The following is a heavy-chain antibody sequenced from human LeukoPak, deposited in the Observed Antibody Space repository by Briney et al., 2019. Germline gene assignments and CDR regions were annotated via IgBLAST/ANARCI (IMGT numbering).Heavy chain of an antibody. J-gene: IGHJ6*03. CDR2: ISGSGGST. D-gene: IGHD6-6*01. V-gene: IGHV3-23*01. CDR3: AKWGSSSSAYYYYYMDV. Sequence: PGGSLRLSCAASGFTFSSYAMSWVRQAPGEGLEWVSAISGSGGSTYYADSVKGRFTISRDNSKNTLYLQMNSLRAEDTAVYYCAKWGSSSSAYYYYYMDVWGKGTTVTVSS. CDR1: GFTFSSYA.